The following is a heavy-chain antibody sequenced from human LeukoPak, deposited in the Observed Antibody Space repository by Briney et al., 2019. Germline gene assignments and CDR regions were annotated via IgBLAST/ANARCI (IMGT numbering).Heavy chain of an antibody. Sequence: ASVKVSCKASGYNFIGYYIHWVRQAPGQGLEWMGWINPNSGDPSYSPKFKGRVTMTRDTSISTAYMELTSLISDDTAVYYCARRIRTRGYFDSWGQGRLVTVSS. D-gene: IGHD2-2*01. CDR1: GYNFIGYY. V-gene: IGHV1-2*02. CDR3: ARRIRTRGYFDS. J-gene: IGHJ4*02. CDR2: INPNSGDP.